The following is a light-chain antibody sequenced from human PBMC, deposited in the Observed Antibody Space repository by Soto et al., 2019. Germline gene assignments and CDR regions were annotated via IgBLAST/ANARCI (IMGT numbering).Light chain of an antibody. J-gene: IGLJ1*01. CDR3: SSYTSRNTYV. V-gene: IGLV2-14*01. Sequence: QSALTQPASVSGSPGQSITISCTGISSDIGDYNYVSRYQQHPGKAPKLLIFEVSDRPSGVSNRFSGSKSGNTASLTISGLQAEDEADYYCSSYTSRNTYVFGTGTKVTVL. CDR2: EVS. CDR1: SSDIGDYNY.